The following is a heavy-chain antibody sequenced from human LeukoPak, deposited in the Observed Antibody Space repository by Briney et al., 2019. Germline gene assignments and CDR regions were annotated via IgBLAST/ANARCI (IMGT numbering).Heavy chain of an antibody. D-gene: IGHD3-22*01. CDR2: INPDSGGT. J-gene: IGHJ1*01. CDR1: GYTFTRNY. Sequence: ASVKVSCKASGYTFTRNYMHWVRQAPGQGLEWMGWINPDSGGTNYAQKLQGRVTMRRDTSISTAYMELNRLRSDDTAVYYCARGSYDSSDFEYFHHWGPGALVTVSS. CDR3: ARGSYDSSDFEYFHH. V-gene: IGHV1-2*02.